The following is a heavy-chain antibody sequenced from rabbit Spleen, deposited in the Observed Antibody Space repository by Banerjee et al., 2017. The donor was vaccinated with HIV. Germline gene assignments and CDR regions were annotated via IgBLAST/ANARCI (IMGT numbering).Heavy chain of an antibody. V-gene: IGHV1S40*01. CDR1: GFPFISNYY. CDR3: ARYTSTSFSSDGMDL. J-gene: IGHJ6*01. CDR2: IGTGSSGSG. D-gene: IGHD1-1*01. Sequence: QSLEEYGGDLVMNGTSLTLTCSASGFPFISNYYMCWGRQAPGKGLEWIACIGTGSSGSGYYASWATGRFTCSKTSSTTVTLQMTSLTAADTATYFCARYTSTSFSSDGMDLWGQVTLV.